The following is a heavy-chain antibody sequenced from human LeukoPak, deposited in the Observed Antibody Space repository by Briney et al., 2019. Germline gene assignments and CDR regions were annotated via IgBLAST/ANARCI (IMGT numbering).Heavy chain of an antibody. J-gene: IGHJ4*02. V-gene: IGHV1-2*02. CDR3: ARQGTYYYDSSGYYFPDFDY. CDR1: GYTFTGYY. Sequence: GASVKVSCKASGYTFTGYYMHWVRQVPGQGLEWMGWINPNSGGTNYAQKFQGRVTMTRDTSISTAYMELSRLRSDDTAVYYCARQGTYYYDSSGYYFPDFDYWGQGTLVTVSS. CDR2: INPNSGGT. D-gene: IGHD3-22*01.